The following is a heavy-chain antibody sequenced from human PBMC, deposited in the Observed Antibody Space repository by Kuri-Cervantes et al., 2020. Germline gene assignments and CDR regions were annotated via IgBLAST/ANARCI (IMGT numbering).Heavy chain of an antibody. V-gene: IGHV4-34*01. J-gene: IGHJ4*02. CDR1: GFPFSISG. CDR2: INHIGST. CDR3: ARGQFDILTGYYLKY. Sequence: ESLKISGTASGFPFSISGMNWVRQHPGKGLEWIGEINHIGSTNYNPSLKSRVTLSVDTSKNQFSLKLTSVTAAETAVYYCARGQFDILTGYYLKYWGQGTLVTVSS. D-gene: IGHD3-9*01.